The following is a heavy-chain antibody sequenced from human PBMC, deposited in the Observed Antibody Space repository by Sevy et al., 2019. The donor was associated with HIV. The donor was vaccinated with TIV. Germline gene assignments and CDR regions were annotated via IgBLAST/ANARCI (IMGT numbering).Heavy chain of an antibody. J-gene: IGHJ4*02. D-gene: IGHD2-2*01. CDR3: PRELVGSGPAFDY. Sequence: GGSLRLSCAASGFTFSDYEMNWVRKAPGKGLEWVAYIAGGRVPIYYADSVKGRLTISRDNAKNTLFLQMNSLRAEDTAVYYCPRELVGSGPAFDYWGQGSLVTVSS. V-gene: IGHV3-48*03. CDR2: IAGGRVPI. CDR1: GFTFSDYE.